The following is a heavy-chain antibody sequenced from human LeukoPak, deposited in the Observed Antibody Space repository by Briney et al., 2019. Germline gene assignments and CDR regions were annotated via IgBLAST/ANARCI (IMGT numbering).Heavy chain of an antibody. CDR1: GGTFSSYA. D-gene: IGHD5-18*01. CDR3: VRGALAMVTYGLDY. J-gene: IGHJ4*02. Sequence: ASVKVSCKASGGTFSSYAISWVRQAPGQGLEWMGGIIPNSGGTNYAQKFQGRVTMTRDTSISTAYMELSRLRSDDTAVYYCVRGALAMVTYGLDYWGQGTLVTVSS. V-gene: IGHV1-2*02. CDR2: IIPNSGGT.